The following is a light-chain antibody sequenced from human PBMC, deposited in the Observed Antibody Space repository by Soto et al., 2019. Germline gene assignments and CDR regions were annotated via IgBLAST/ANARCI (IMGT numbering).Light chain of an antibody. V-gene: IGKV1-33*01. CDR2: DAS. CDR1: QDISNY. Sequence: DIQMTQSPSSLSASVGDRATITCQASQDISNYLNWYQQKPGKAPKLLIYDASNLETGVPSRFSGSGSGTDFTFTISSLQPEDIATYYCQQYDNLPALTFGGGTKVDIK. J-gene: IGKJ4*01. CDR3: QQYDNLPALT.